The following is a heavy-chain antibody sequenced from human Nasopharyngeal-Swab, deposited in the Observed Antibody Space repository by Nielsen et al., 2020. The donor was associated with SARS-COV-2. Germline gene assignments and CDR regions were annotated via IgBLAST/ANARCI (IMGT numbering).Heavy chain of an antibody. CDR3: ARDGAGYGIDWFDP. J-gene: IGHJ5*02. CDR2: IYTSGST. CDR1: GGSISSYY. Sequence: SETLSLTCTVSGGSISSYYWSWIRQPAGKGLEWIGRIYTSGSTNYNPSLKSRVTISVDTSKNQFSLKLSSVTAADTAVYYCARDGAGYGIDWFDPWGQGTLVTVSS. D-gene: IGHD3-9*01. V-gene: IGHV4-4*07.